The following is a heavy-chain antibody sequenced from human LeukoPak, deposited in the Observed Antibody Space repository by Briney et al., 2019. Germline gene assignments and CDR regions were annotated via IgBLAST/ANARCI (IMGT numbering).Heavy chain of an antibody. CDR3: ARGIPNSYGKDY. CDR2: IKGDGSST. J-gene: IGHJ4*02. V-gene: IGHV3-74*01. D-gene: IGHD3-16*01. CDR1: GFTFSSYS. Sequence: GGSLRLSCAASGFTFSSYSMNWVRQAPGKGLEWVSRIKGDGSSTSYADSVKGRLTISRDNAKNTVYLQMNSLRGEDTAVYYCARGIPNSYGKDYWGQGTLVTVSS.